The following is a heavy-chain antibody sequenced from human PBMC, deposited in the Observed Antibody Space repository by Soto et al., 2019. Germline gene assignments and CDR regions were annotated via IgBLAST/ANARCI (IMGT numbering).Heavy chain of an antibody. D-gene: IGHD4-4*01. CDR1: GGTFSSYT. J-gene: IGHJ4*02. CDR3: ARDRTSEDYRLDY. V-gene: IGHV1-69*04. CDR2: IIPILGIA. Sequence: SVKVSCKASGGTFSSYTISWVRQAPGQGLEWMGRIIPILGIANYAQKFQGRVTITADKSTSTAYMELSSLRSEDTAVYYCARDRTSEDYRLDYWGQGTLVTVSS.